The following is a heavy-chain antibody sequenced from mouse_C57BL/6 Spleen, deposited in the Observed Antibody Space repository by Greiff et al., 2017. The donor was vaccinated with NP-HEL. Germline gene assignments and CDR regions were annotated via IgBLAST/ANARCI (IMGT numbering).Heavy chain of an antibody. CDR3: ARGYGYDYFDY. CDR2: ISYDGSN. V-gene: IGHV3-6*01. D-gene: IGHD2-2*01. CDR1: GYSITSGYY. Sequence: VQLQQSGPGLVKPSQSLSLTCSVTGYSITSGYYWNWIRQFPGNKLEWMGYISYDGSNNYNPSLKNRISITRDTSKNQFFLKLNSVTTEDTATYYCARGYGYDYFDYWGQGTTLTVSS. J-gene: IGHJ2*01.